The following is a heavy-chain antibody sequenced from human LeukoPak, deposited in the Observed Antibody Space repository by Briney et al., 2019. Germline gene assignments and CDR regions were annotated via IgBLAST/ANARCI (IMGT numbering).Heavy chain of an antibody. CDR2: TRTDGSA. Sequence: EGSLRLSCAASGFTVSNNEMSWVRQAPGKGLEWVSVTRTDGSADYADSVKGRFTVSRDNSKNTLYLQMSSLRVEDTAVYYCRGWLSSYNMDVWGRGTTVTVSS. CDR3: RGWLSSYNMDV. J-gene: IGHJ6*03. D-gene: IGHD3-16*02. V-gene: IGHV3-53*01. CDR1: GFTVSNNE.